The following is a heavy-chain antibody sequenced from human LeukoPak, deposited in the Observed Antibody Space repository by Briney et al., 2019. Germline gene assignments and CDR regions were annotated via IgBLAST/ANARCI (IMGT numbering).Heavy chain of an antibody. CDR1: GFTFTDSS. V-gene: IGHV3-73*01. CDR3: TRDSGTYYWLDP. D-gene: IGHD1-26*01. CDR2: MEKELNGYAT. J-gene: IGHJ5*02. Sequence: GGSLRLSSAASGFTFTDSSIHWVRQASGKGLEWIGLMEKELNGYATAYAASVRGRFTISRDDSQNTAYLQMDSLKTEDTALYYCTRDSGTYYWLDPWGQGTLVTVSS.